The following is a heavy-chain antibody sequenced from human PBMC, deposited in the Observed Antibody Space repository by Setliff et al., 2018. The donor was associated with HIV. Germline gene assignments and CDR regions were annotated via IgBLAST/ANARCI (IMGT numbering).Heavy chain of an antibody. CDR1: GGSISNNSYY. Sequence: SETLSLTCTVSGGSISNNSYYWGWVRQPPGKGLELIGNLFYNGNTYYNPSLKSRVTISVDTSKNQFSLKLSSVTAADTAVYYCARGDGTKYYYYYYMDVWGKGTTVTVSS. J-gene: IGHJ6*03. D-gene: IGHD1-7*01. CDR2: LFYNGNT. V-gene: IGHV4-39*07. CDR3: ARGDGTKYYYYYYMDV.